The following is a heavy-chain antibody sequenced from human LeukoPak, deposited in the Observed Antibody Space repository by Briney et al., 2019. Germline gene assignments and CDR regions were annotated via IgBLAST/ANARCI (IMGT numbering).Heavy chain of an antibody. CDR1: GFTFSSYW. CDR2: IKSKTDGGTT. CDR3: TRHWGYGDYMIYVDY. Sequence: PGGSLRLSCAASGFTFSSYWMHWVRQAPGKGLEWVGRIKSKTDGGTTDYAAPVKGRFTISRDDSQNTLNLQMNSLKTEDTAVYYCTRHWGYGDYMIYVDYWGHGTLVNVS. J-gene: IGHJ4*01. V-gene: IGHV3-15*01. D-gene: IGHD4-17*01.